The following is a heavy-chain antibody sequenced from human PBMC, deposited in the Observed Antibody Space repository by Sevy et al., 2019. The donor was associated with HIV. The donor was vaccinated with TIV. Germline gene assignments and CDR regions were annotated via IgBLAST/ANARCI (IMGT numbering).Heavy chain of an antibody. V-gene: IGHV1-18*01. CDR1: GYTFTTYG. CDR3: ARDAPFFYGSGSPVPRFDC. J-gene: IGHJ4*02. CDR2: ISPYTGNT. Sequence: ASVKVSCKASGYTFTTYGISWIRQAPGQGLEWVGWISPYTGNTNYAQKLQGRVTMTTDTSTSTAYMELRSLRSDDTAVYVCARDAPFFYGSGSPVPRFDCWGQGTLVTVSS. D-gene: IGHD3-10*01.